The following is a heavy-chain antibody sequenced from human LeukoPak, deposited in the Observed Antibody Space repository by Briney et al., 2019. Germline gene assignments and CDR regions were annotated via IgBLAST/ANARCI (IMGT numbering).Heavy chain of an antibody. CDR1: GYSFTSYW. CDR3: ASGYSSSWPAFDI. V-gene: IGHV5-51*01. CDR2: IYPGDSDT. J-gene: IGHJ3*02. Sequence: ESLKISCQGSGYSFTSYWIGWVRQMPGKGLEWMGIIYPGDSDTRYSPSFQGQVTISADKSISTAYLQWSSLKASDTAMYYCASGYSSSWPAFDIWGQGTMVTVSS. D-gene: IGHD6-13*01.